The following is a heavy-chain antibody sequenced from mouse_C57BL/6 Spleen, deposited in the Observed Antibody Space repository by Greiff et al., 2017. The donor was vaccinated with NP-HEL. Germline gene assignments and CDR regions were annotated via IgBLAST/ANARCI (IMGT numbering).Heavy chain of an antibody. D-gene: IGHD3-1*01. CDR3: ARRAIVARYFAV. Sequence: VQLQQSGAELVKPGASVKISCKASGYTFTDYYMNWVKQSHGKSLEWIGDINPNNGGTSYNQKFKGKATLTVDKSSSTAYMQLRSLTSEDSAVYYCARRAIVARYFAVWGTGTTVTVSS. CDR2: INPNNGGT. CDR1: GYTFTDYY. J-gene: IGHJ1*03. V-gene: IGHV1-26*01.